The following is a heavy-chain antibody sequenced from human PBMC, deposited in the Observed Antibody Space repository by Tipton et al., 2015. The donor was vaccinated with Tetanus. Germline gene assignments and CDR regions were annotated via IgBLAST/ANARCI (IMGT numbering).Heavy chain of an antibody. CDR3: SRGVDRTKAGIA. CDR2: IHPSGST. D-gene: IGHD5-12*01. V-gene: IGHV4-34*01. Sequence: LRLSCTIYGGTFSGYYCSWIRQPPGRGLEWIGEIHPSGSTNYNPSLTSRVTLSQDTSKSQFSLKLSSVTAADTAVYYCSRGVDRTKAGIAWGQGTLVTVSS. J-gene: IGHJ5*02. CDR1: GGTFSGYY.